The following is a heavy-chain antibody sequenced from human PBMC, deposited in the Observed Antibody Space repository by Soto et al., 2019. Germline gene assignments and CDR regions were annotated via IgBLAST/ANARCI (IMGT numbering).Heavy chain of an antibody. CDR3: ARKSSAYQLLSYFDY. D-gene: IGHD2-2*01. Sequence: EVQLVESGGGLVKPGGSLRLSCAASGFTFSSYSMNWVRQAPGKGLEWVSSISSSSSYIYYADSVKGRFTISRDNAKNSLYLQMNSLRAEDTAVYYCARKSSAYQLLSYFDYWGQGTLVTVSS. CDR1: GFTFSSYS. V-gene: IGHV3-21*01. CDR2: ISSSSSYI. J-gene: IGHJ4*02.